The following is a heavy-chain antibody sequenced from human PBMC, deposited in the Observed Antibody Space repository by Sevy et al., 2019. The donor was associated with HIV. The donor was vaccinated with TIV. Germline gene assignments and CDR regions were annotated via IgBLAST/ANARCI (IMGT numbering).Heavy chain of an antibody. J-gene: IGHJ6*02. CDR2: ISYDGSNK. V-gene: IGHV3-30*04. Sequence: GGSLRLSCAASGFTFSSYAMHWVRQAPGKGLEWVAVISYDGSNKYYADSVKGRFTISRDNSKNTLYLQMNSLRAEDTAVYYCARDPTRITIFGVVPDISYYYYGMDVWGQWTTVTVSS. CDR3: ARDPTRITIFGVVPDISYYYYGMDV. D-gene: IGHD3-3*01. CDR1: GFTFSSYA.